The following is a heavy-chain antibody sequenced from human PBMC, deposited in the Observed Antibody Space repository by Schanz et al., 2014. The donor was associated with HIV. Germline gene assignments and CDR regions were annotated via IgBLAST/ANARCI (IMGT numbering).Heavy chain of an antibody. D-gene: IGHD1-26*01. J-gene: IGHJ5*01. V-gene: IGHV3-11*01. CDR2: ISSGGSTR. Sequence: QLVESGGGLVQPGGSLRLSCVASGFTFTNNWMNWIRQAPGKGLEWISYISSGGSTRYYADSVKGRFTISRDNSKHSLYLQMNSLIPDDTAVYYCARDKKSGNYDGGFDSWGQGTLVTVSS. CDR3: ARDKKSGNYDGGFDS. CDR1: GFTFTNNW.